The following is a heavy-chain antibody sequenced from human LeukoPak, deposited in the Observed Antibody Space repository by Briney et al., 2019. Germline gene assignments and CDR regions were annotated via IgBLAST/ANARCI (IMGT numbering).Heavy chain of an antibody. CDR2: ISAYNGNT. J-gene: IGHJ4*02. D-gene: IGHD3-10*01. V-gene: IGHV1-18*01. Sequence: ASVKVSCKASGYTFTSYGISWVRQAPGQGLEWMGWISAYNGNTNYAQKLQGRVTMTTDTSTSTAYMELRSLRSDDTAVYYCARVEGRRYYGSGSYYTNWGQGTLVTVSS. CDR1: GYTFTSYG. CDR3: ARVEGRRYYGSGSYYTN.